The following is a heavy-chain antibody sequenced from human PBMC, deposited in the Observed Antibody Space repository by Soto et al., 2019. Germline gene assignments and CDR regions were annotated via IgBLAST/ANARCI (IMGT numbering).Heavy chain of an antibody. CDR1: GGSISSGDYS. CDR2: IYQNGST. D-gene: IGHD6-25*01. V-gene: IGHV4-30-2*01. Sequence: HLQLQESGSRLVKPSQTLSLTCAVSGGSISSGDYSWSWIRQPPGKGLEWIGYIYQNGSTYYSPSLKSRVPISVHRSKNQFSLKLTSVTAADTAVYYCAGGSSSDFDYWGQGTLVTVSS. CDR3: AGGSSSDFDY. J-gene: IGHJ4*02.